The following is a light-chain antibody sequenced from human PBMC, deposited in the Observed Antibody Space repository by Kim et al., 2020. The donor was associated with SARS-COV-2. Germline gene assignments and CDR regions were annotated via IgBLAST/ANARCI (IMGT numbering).Light chain of an antibody. J-gene: IGLJ2*01. CDR1: SLRNYY. CDR3: NSRDSSGNHVV. V-gene: IGLV3-19*01. Sequence: ALGQTVTITCQGDSLRNYYASWYQQKPGQAPVLVIYGKNKRPSGIPDRFSGSSSGNTASLTITGAQAEDEADYYCNSRDSSGNHVVFGGGTQLTVL. CDR2: GKN.